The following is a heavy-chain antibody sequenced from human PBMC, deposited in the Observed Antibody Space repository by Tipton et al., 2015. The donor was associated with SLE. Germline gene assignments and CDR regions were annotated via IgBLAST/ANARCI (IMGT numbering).Heavy chain of an antibody. CDR1: GFTFSDYG. CDR2: IRYDGSDK. J-gene: IGHJ4*02. CDR3: GGDY. Sequence: SLRLSCAASGFTFSDYGMQWVRQAPGKGLKWVAFIRYDGSDKFYADSVKGRFTISRDNSKNMLYLQMNSLRIGDTAVYYCGGDYWGQGTLVTVSS. V-gene: IGHV3-30*02.